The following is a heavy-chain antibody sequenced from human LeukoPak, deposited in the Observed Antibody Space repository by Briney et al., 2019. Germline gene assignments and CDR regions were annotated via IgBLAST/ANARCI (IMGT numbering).Heavy chain of an antibody. CDR1: THSVSTDYY. V-gene: IGHV4-38-2*02. CDR2: IYHDGST. D-gene: IGHD1/OR15-1a*01. Sequence: SETLSLTCTVSTHSVSTDYYWGWIRQPPGKGLEWVGNIYHDGSTYYTPSLKSRVTLSVDTSKNQFSLKLSSVTAADTAVYYRARKPIINNAWYYFDYWGQGTLVTVSS. J-gene: IGHJ4*02. CDR3: ARKPIINNAWYYFDY.